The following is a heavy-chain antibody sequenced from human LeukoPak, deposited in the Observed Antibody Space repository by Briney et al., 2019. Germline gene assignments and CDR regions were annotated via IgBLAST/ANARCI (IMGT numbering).Heavy chain of an antibody. D-gene: IGHD1-20*01. Sequence: GGSLRLSCAASGFTFSSYSMNWVRQAPGKGLEWVSSISSSSSYIYYADSVKGRFTISRDNAKNSLYLQMNSLRAEDTAVYYCARDGDITGTDKEDYLGQGTLVTVSS. CDR3: ARDGDITGTDKEDY. V-gene: IGHV3-21*01. J-gene: IGHJ4*02. CDR1: GFTFSSYS. CDR2: ISSSSSYI.